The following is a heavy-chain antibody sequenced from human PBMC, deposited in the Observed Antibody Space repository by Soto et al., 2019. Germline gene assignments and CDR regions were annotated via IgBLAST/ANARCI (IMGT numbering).Heavy chain of an antibody. CDR3: ARRGGVAAALWGY. J-gene: IGHJ4*02. V-gene: IGHV4-39*01. CDR1: GGSISSSSYY. Sequence: QLQLQESGPGLVKPSETLSLTCTVSGGSISSSSYYWGWIRQPPGKGLEWIGSIYYSGSTYYNPSRSSRVTISVQTSKNQFSLTLSSVTAADAAVYYCARRGGVAAALWGYWGQGTLVTVSS. D-gene: IGHD6-13*01. CDR2: IYYSGST.